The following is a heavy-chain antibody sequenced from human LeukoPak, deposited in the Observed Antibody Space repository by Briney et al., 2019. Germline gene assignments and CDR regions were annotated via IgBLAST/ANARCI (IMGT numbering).Heavy chain of an antibody. CDR1: GFTFSSYW. V-gene: IGHV3-7*03. Sequence: PGGSLRLSCAASGFTFSSYWMTWVRQAPGKRLEWVANINQDGSEKYYVDSVKGRFTISRDNAKNSLYLQMNSLRAEDTAVYYCAKFTGYRNYYYYYMDVWGKGTTVTVSS. D-gene: IGHD5-24*01. CDR2: INQDGSEK. J-gene: IGHJ6*03. CDR3: AKFTGYRNYYYYYMDV.